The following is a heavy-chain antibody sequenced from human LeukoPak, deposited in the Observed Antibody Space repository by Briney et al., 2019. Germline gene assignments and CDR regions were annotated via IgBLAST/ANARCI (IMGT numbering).Heavy chain of an antibody. V-gene: IGHV4-39*07. Sequence: SETLSLTCTVSGGSISSSSYYWGWIRQPPGKGLEWIGSIYYSGSTYYNPSHKSRVTISVDTSKNQFSLKLSSVTAADTAVYYCARDGNYYETSGYYFSAFDIWGQGTMVTVSS. D-gene: IGHD3-22*01. CDR2: IYYSGST. J-gene: IGHJ3*02. CDR3: ARDGNYYETSGYYFSAFDI. CDR1: GGSISSSSYY.